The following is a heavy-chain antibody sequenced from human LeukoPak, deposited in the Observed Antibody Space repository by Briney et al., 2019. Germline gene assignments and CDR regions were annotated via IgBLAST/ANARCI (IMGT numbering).Heavy chain of an antibody. Sequence: GGSLRLSCAASGFTFSSYGMSSVPQAPGKGLKWVSAISGIGGSTYYADSVKGRFTISRDNSKNTLYLQMNSLRAEDTALYYCARGGAYYYDSSGYCPDYWGQGTLVTVS. J-gene: IGHJ4*02. D-gene: IGHD3-22*01. CDR1: GFTFSSYG. CDR3: ARGGAYYYDSSGYCPDY. V-gene: IGHV3-23*01. CDR2: ISGIGGST.